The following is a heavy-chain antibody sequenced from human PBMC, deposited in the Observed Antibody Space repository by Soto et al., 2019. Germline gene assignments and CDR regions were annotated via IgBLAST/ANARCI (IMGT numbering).Heavy chain of an antibody. CDR1: GFTFDDYA. CDR3: AKDQYCGGDCFRGGVDY. D-gene: IGHD2-21*01. Sequence: EVQLVESGGGLVQPGSSLRLSCAASGFTFDDYAMHWVRQAPGKGLEWVSGISGNSGSIGYAYSVKGGFTISRDNAKNSLYMQMNSLRAEDTALYYCAKDQYCGGDCFRGGVDYWGQGTLVTVSS. V-gene: IGHV3-9*01. CDR2: ISGNSGSI. J-gene: IGHJ4*01.